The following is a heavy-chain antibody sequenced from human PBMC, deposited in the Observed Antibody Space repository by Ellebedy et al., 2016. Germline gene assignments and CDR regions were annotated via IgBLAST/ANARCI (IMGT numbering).Heavy chain of an antibody. V-gene: IGHV7-4-1*02. J-gene: IGHJ4*02. Sequence: ASVKVSCKASGYMFTSYAMRWVRQAPGQGLEWMGWINTKTGNPTYAQGFTGRFVFSLATSVSTAYLQITGLQADDPAVYYCARAPYCNTASCYAEYWGQGTLVTVSS. CDR3: ARAPYCNTASCYAEY. D-gene: IGHD2/OR15-2a*01. CDR1: GYMFTSYA. CDR2: INTKTGNP.